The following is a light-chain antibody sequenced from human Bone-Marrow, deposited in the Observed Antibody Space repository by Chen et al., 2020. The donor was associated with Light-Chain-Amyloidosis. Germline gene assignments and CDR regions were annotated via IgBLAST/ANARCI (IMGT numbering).Light chain of an antibody. CDR3: QAEDSSGTDEVI. J-gene: IGLJ2*01. CDR2: RDT. Sequence: SYELTQPPSVSVYPGQTARITCSGDDLPTKYAYWYQQKPGQAPVLVIHRDTERPSGITERCSGASSGTTATLTSSGVQAEDEADYHCQAEDSSGTDEVIFGGGTKLTVL. CDR1: DLPTKY. V-gene: IGLV3-25*03.